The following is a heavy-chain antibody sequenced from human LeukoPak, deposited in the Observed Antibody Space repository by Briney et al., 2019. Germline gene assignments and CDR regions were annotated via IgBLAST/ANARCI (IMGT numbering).Heavy chain of an antibody. Sequence: GGSLRLSCAASGFTFSSYGMHWVRQAPGKGLEWVAFIRYDGSNKYYADSVKGRFTISRDNSKNTLYLQMNSLRAEDTAVYYCAKDTTPTGYYDSSGRDYWGQGTLVTVSS. D-gene: IGHD3-22*01. V-gene: IGHV3-30*02. CDR1: GFTFSSYG. CDR3: AKDTTPTGYYDSSGRDY. CDR2: IRYDGSNK. J-gene: IGHJ4*02.